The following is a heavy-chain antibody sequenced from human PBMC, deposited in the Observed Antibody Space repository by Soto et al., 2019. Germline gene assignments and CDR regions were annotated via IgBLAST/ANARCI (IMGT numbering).Heavy chain of an antibody. V-gene: IGHV3-23*01. D-gene: IGHD1-26*01. CDR2: IYGNGRST. Sequence: ELQLLESGGGLVQHAGSLRLSCAASGFTISIYTMSWFRQAPGKGLEWVSSIYGNGRSTFYSASVKGRFTISRDNSGNTVYLQMSSLRAEDTAIYYCAKDFTPDSRWDIDYWGQGSLVTVSS. J-gene: IGHJ4*02. CDR3: AKDFTPDSRWDIDY. CDR1: GFTISIYT.